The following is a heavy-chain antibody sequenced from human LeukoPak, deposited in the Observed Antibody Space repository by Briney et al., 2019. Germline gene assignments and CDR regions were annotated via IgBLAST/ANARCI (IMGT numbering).Heavy chain of an antibody. D-gene: IGHD4-17*01. CDR3: AKNSRRAVTSGPAHNWDYYYMDV. CDR1: GYTFTGYY. J-gene: IGHJ6*03. Sequence: ASVKVSCKASGYTFTGYYMHWVRQAPGQGLEWMGWINPNSGGTNYAQKFQGRVTMTRDTSISTAYMELSRLRSDDTAVYYCAKNSRRAVTSGPAHNWDYYYMDVWGKGTTVTISS. V-gene: IGHV1-2*02. CDR2: INPNSGGT.